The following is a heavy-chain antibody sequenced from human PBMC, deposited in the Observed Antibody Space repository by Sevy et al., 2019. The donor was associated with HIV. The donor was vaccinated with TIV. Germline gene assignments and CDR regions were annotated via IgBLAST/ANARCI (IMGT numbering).Heavy chain of an antibody. Sequence: ASVKVSCKASGGTFSSYAISWVRQAPGQGLEWMGGIIPIFGTANYAQKFQGRVTITADESTSTAYMELSSLRSEDTAVYYCARGGYSSGWFQHYYYYGMDVWGQGTTVTVSS. CDR1: GGTFSSYA. V-gene: IGHV1-69*13. J-gene: IGHJ6*02. CDR2: IIPIFGTA. CDR3: ARGGYSSGWFQHYYYYGMDV. D-gene: IGHD6-19*01.